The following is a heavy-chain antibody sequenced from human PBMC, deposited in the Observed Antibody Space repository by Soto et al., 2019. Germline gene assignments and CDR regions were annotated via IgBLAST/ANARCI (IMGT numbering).Heavy chain of an antibody. CDR2: INSSSSYI. D-gene: IGHD3-3*01. Sequence: PVGSLRLSCAASGFTFSSYSMNWVRQSPGKGLEWVSSINSSSSYIYYADSVKGRFTISRDNAKNSLYLQMNSLRAEDTAVYYCERARSEPSGLDYLGQGTLVTLSS. J-gene: IGHJ4*02. CDR3: ERARSEPSGLDY. CDR1: GFTFSSYS. V-gene: IGHV3-21*01.